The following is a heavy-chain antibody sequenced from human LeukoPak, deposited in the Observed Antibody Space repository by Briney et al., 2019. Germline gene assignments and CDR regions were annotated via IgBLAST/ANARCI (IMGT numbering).Heavy chain of an antibody. CDR1: GFTFSSYA. CDR2: ISSNGGTT. CDR3: ARDQFPGRWLQGGFDF. J-gene: IGHJ4*02. D-gene: IGHD5-24*01. V-gene: IGHV3-64*01. Sequence: GGSLRLSCAASGFTFSSYAMHWVRQAPGKGLEYVSAISSNGGTTYYANSVKGRFTISRDNTKNTLHLQMGSLRGEDMAVYYCARDQFPGRWLQGGFDFWGQGTLVTVSS.